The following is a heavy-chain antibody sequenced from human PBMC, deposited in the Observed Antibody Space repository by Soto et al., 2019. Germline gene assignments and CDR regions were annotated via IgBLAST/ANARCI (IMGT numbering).Heavy chain of an antibody. D-gene: IGHD3-10*01. CDR1: GFTFSSYG. CDR3: AKDGPPYYYGSGIAYYYYYMDV. Sequence: GGSLRLSCAASGFTFSSYGMHWVRQAPGKGLEWVAVISYDGSNKYYADSVKGRFTISRDNSKNTLYLQMNSLRAEDTAVYYCAKDGPPYYYGSGIAYYYYYMDVWGKGTTVTVSS. V-gene: IGHV3-30*18. CDR2: ISYDGSNK. J-gene: IGHJ6*03.